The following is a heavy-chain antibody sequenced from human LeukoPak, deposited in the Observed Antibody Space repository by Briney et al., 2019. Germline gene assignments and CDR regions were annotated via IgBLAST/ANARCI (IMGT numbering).Heavy chain of an antibody. CDR1: GGTFSSYA. V-gene: IGHV1-69*13. Sequence: SVKVSCKASGGTFSSYAISWVRQAPGQGLEWMGGIIPIFGTANYAQKFQGRVTITADESTSTAYMELSSLRSEDTAVYYCASVLPYNWNKGAFDIWGQGTMVTVSS. D-gene: IGHD1-1*01. J-gene: IGHJ3*02. CDR2: IIPIFGTA. CDR3: ASVLPYNWNKGAFDI.